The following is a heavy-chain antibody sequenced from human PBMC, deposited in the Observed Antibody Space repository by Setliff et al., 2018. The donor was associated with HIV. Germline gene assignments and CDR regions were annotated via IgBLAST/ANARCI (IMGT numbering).Heavy chain of an antibody. J-gene: IGHJ4*02. Sequence: ASVKVSCKASGYTFSDYFLHWVQQAPGKGLEWMGRVDPEDGKTIYAEKFQGRVTITADTSTDTAYMDLSSLTSDDTAVFYRAMFIADLDSWGQGTLVTVSS. CDR3: AMFIADLDS. V-gene: IGHV1-69-2*01. D-gene: IGHD6-13*01. CDR2: VDPEDGKT. CDR1: GYTFSDYF.